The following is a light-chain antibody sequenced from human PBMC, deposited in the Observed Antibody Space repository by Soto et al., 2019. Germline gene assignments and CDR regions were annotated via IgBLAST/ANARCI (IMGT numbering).Light chain of an antibody. V-gene: IGLV2-14*01. Sequence: QSVLTQPASVSGSPGQSVTISCTGPRSDIGDSNFISWYQHSPGKAPRLLIYEVNNRPSGISRRFSGSKAGNTASLTISGLLDDDEGDYFCASFRSGTILIFGSGTKATVL. CDR1: RSDIGDSNF. J-gene: IGLJ1*01. CDR3: ASFRSGTILI. CDR2: EVN.